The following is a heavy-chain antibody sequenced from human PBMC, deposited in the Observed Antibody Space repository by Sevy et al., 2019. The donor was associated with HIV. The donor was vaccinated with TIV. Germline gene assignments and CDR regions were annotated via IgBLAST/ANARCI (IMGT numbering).Heavy chain of an antibody. CDR1: GFTFTRYA. CDR3: ARDPHSVPHWGSFDS. J-gene: IGHJ4*02. V-gene: IGHV3-30-3*01. D-gene: IGHD3-16*01. CDR2: VYKEGTNK. Sequence: GGSLRLSCEASGFTFTRYAFHWVRQAPGKGLEWVAVVYKEGTNKYYADSVKGQFPISRDNSRNTLYLQMQSMRADDTAVYFCARDPHSVPHWGSFDSWGQGTLVTVSS.